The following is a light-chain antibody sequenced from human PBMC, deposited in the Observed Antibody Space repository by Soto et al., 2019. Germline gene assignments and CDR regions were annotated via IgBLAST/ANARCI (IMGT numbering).Light chain of an antibody. J-gene: IGKJ4*01. CDR3: QQSYSTPRA. V-gene: IGKV1-39*01. CDR1: QSISSY. CDR2: AAS. Sequence: DIQMTQSPSSLSASVGDRVTITCRASQSISSYLNWYQQKPGKAPELLIYAASSLQSGVPSRFSGSGSGTDFTLTISSLQPEDFATYYCQQSYSTPRAFGGGTKVDIK.